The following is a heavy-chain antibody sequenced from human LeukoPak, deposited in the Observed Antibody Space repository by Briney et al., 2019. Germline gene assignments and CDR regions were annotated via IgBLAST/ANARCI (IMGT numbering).Heavy chain of an antibody. CDR1: GFTFSSSA. Sequence: GGSLRLSCAASGFTFSSSAMRWVRQTPGRGLEWVALISSDGTHKYYADSVKGRCTISRDNSQNTLYLQMNGLGTEDTAVYYCAKALSMTMVGYLQHWGQGTLVPVSS. CDR2: ISSDGTHK. J-gene: IGHJ1*01. CDR3: AKALSMTMVGYLQH. V-gene: IGHV3-30*04. D-gene: IGHD4/OR15-4a*01.